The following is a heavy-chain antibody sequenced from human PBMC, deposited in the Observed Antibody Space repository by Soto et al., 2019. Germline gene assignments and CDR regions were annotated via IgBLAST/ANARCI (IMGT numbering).Heavy chain of an antibody. CDR3: ARDGRRGYDLDV. V-gene: IGHV3-48*02. D-gene: IGHD1-26*01. CDR2: ISASRTTI. CDR1: GFTFTDYS. J-gene: IGHJ6*02. Sequence: EGQLVEPGGGLVQPGGSLRLSCTVSGFTFTDYSMNWVRQAPGKGLEWLSYISASRTTIYYAGSVRGRFTVSRDNAKNSIYLQMNSLREEDTAVYYCARDGRRGYDLDVWGQGTMVTVSS.